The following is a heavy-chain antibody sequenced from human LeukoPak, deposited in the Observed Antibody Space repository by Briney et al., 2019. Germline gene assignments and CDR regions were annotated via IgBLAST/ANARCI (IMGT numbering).Heavy chain of an antibody. J-gene: IGHJ6*03. CDR1: GFTFSSYW. CDR2: INSDGSST. Sequence: GGSLRLSCAASGFTFSSYWMHWVRKAPGKGLVWVSRINSDGSSTSYAASVKGRFTISRDNAKYTLYLQMNSLRAEDTAVYYCARDRPTVTCHGRYYYYCYMDVWGKGTTVTVSS. D-gene: IGHD4-17*01. V-gene: IGHV3-74*01. CDR3: ARDRPTVTCHGRYYYYCYMDV.